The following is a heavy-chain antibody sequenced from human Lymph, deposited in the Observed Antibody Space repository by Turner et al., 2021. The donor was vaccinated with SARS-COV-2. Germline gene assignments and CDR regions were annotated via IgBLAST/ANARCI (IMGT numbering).Heavy chain of an antibody. J-gene: IGHJ6*02. Sequence: QLQLQESGPGLVKPSETLSLTCTVSGGSISSSSFYWGWIRQPPGKGLEWIGSIYYSGCTYYNPSLKSRVTIPVDTSKNQFSLKLSSVTAADTAVYYCARQRLTRYGMDVWGQGTTVTVSS. CDR1: GGSISSSSFY. CDR3: ARQRLTRYGMDV. V-gene: IGHV4-39*01. D-gene: IGHD2-21*02. CDR2: IYYSGCT.